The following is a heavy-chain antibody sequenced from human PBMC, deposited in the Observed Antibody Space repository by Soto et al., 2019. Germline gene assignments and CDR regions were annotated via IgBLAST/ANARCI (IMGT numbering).Heavy chain of an antibody. D-gene: IGHD6-25*01. CDR3: TTHAAYDWFDP. Sequence: GGSLRLSCAASGFTFSNAWMSWVRQTPGKGLEWVGRIKSKTDGGTTDYAAPVKGRFTISRDDSKNTLYLQMNSLKTEDTAVYYCTTHAAYDWFDPWGQGTLVTVSS. J-gene: IGHJ5*02. CDR1: GFTFSNAW. V-gene: IGHV3-15*01. CDR2: IKSKTDGGTT.